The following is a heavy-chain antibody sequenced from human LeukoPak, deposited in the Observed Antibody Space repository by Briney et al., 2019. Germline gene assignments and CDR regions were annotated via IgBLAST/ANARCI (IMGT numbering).Heavy chain of an antibody. CDR2: IWYDGSNK. V-gene: IGHV3-33*01. CDR1: GFTFSSYG. CDR3: VPEYYDSSGYSQFDY. J-gene: IGHJ4*02. Sequence: GGSLRLSCAASGFTFSSYGMHWVRQAPGKGLEWVAVIWYDGSNKYYADSVKGRFTISRDNSKNTLYLQVNSLRAEDMAVYYCVPEYYDSSGYSQFDYWGQGTLVTVSS. D-gene: IGHD3-22*01.